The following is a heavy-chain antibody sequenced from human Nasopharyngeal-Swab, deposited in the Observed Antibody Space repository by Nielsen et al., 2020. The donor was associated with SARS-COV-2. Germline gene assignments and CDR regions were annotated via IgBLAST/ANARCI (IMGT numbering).Heavy chain of an antibody. CDR3: TTGGSPAVLRVPPRPRNYCHY. Sequence: GGSLRLSCAASGFTFNNYNFNWVRQAPGKGLEWVSSISSSSSYIYYADSVKGRFTISRDNAKNSLYLQMNSLRAEDTAVYYCTTGGSPAVLRVPPRPRNYCHYWGQGTLVTVSS. D-gene: IGHD3-3*01. V-gene: IGHV3-21*01. CDR2: ISSSSSYI. CDR1: GFTFNNYN. J-gene: IGHJ4*02.